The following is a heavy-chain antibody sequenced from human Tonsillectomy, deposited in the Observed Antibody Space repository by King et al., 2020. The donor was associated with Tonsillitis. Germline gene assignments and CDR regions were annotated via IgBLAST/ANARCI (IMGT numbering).Heavy chain of an antibody. CDR2: ISSSSSYI. CDR1: GFTFSSYS. D-gene: IGHD1-26*01. V-gene: IGHV3-21*01. Sequence: QLVQSGGGLVKPGGSLRLSCAASGFTFSSYSMNWVRQAPGKGLEWVSSISSSSSYIYYADSVKGRFTISRDNAKNSLYLQMNSLRAEDTAVYYCASIVGATRLFDYWGQGTLVTVSS. CDR3: ASIVGATRLFDY. J-gene: IGHJ4*02.